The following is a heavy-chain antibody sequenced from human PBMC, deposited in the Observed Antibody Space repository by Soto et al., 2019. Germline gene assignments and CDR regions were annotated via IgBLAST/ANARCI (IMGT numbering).Heavy chain of an antibody. CDR1: GGSISSDSSY. Sequence: QVQLRESGPGLVKPSQTLSLTCTVSGGSISSDSSYWSWIRQHPGKGLEWIGYIHYSGNTYNNPSLKSRLTISVDTSKNQFSLRLSSVTAADTAVYYCTRDVEIYRAPETSKNRFYYYYSMDVWGQGTTVTVSS. CDR3: TRDVEIYRAPETSKNRFYYYYSMDV. J-gene: IGHJ6*02. V-gene: IGHV4-31*03. D-gene: IGHD3-16*02. CDR2: IHYSGNT.